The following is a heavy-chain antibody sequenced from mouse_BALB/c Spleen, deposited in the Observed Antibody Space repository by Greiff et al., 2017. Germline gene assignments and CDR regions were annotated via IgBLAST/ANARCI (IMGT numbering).Heavy chain of an antibody. CDR3: ARPSYDYVLAMDY. Sequence: EVQRVESGGGLVQPGGSRKLSCAASGFTFSSFGMHWVRQAPEKGLEWVAYISSGSSTIYYADTVKGRFTISRDNPKNTLFLQMTSLRSEDTAMYYCARPSYDYVLAMDYWGQGTSVTVSS. V-gene: IGHV5-17*02. D-gene: IGHD2-4*01. J-gene: IGHJ4*01. CDR2: ISSGSSTI. CDR1: GFTFSSFG.